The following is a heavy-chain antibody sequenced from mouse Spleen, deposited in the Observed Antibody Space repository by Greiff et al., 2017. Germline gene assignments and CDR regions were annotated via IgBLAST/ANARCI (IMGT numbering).Heavy chain of an antibody. D-gene: IGHD1-1*01. V-gene: IGHV1-81*01. CDR2: IYPRSGNT. CDR3: AGITTVPY. Sequence: QVQLKQSGAELARPGASVKLSCKASGYTFTSYGISWVKQRTGQGLEWIGEIYPRSGNTYYNEKFKGKATLTADKSSSTAYMELRSLTSEDSAVYFCAGITTVPYWGQGTTLTVSS. J-gene: IGHJ2*01. CDR1: GYTFTSYG.